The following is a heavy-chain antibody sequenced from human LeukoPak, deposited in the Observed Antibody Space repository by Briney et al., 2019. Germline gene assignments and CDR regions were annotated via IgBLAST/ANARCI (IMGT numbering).Heavy chain of an antibody. Sequence: ASVKVSCKVSGYTLTELAIHWVRQAPGRGPEWMGGFEAEGGETVYAQRFQGRVTVTEDTSTDTAYMELSGLRSEDTAVYYCATGGVFDDIGDEPADYWGQGTLVTVYS. CDR1: GYTLTELA. J-gene: IGHJ4*02. CDR2: FEAEGGET. D-gene: IGHD2-15*01. V-gene: IGHV1-24*01. CDR3: ATGGVFDDIGDEPADY.